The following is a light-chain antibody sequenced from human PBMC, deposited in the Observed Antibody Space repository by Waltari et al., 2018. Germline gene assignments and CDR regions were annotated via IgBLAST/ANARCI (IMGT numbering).Light chain of an antibody. CDR2: TAS. J-gene: IGKJ1*01. CDR3: QQSYSTPWT. Sequence: DIQMTQSPSSLSASVGDRVTITCRASQSISSYLNWYQQKPGKAPKLLIYTASSLQVGVPSRFSGSGSATDFILTISSLQPEDRATYYCQQSYSTPWTFGQGTKVEIK. CDR1: QSISSY. V-gene: IGKV1-39*01.